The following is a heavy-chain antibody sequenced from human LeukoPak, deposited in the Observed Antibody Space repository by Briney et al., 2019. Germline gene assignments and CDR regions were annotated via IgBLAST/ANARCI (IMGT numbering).Heavy chain of an antibody. CDR3: ARVQGLWGTAVTTLDYYYYYMDV. D-gene: IGHD4-17*01. Sequence: PGGSLRLSCAASGFTFSSYSMNWVRQAPGKGLEWVSSISSSSSYIYYADSVKGRFTISRDNAKNSLYLQMNSLRAEDTAVYYCARVQGLWGTAVTTLDYYYYYMDVWGKGTTVTVSS. J-gene: IGHJ6*03. CDR1: GFTFSSYS. V-gene: IGHV3-21*01. CDR2: ISSSSSYI.